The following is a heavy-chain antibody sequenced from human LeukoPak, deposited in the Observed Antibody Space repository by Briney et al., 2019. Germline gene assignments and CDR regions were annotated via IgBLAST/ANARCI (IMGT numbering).Heavy chain of an antibody. Sequence: SETLSLTCAVYGGSFSGYYWSWIRQPPGKGLEWIGEINHSGSTNYNPSLKSRVTISVDTSKNQFSLKLSSVTAADTAVYYCARGRRVVFGTYTSGYYFHYWGQGALVTVSS. CDR2: INHSGST. J-gene: IGHJ4*02. CDR1: GGSFSGYY. V-gene: IGHV4-34*01. CDR3: ARGRRVVFGTYTSGYYFHY. D-gene: IGHD3/OR15-3a*01.